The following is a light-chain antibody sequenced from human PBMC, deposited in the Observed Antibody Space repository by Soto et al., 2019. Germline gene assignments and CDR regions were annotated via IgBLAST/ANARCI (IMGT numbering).Light chain of an antibody. CDR1: QSVSSSS. J-gene: IGKJ1*01. CDR2: DAS. V-gene: IGKV3D-20*02. Sequence: IGLSQSGGTLSLSPGERATLSCRASQSVSSSSLAWYQQKPGQAPRLLIYDASNRATGVPARFSGSRSGTDFTLTISDLEPADFGLYYCQQRLNWPPGFGQGTKLDI. CDR3: QQRLNWPPG.